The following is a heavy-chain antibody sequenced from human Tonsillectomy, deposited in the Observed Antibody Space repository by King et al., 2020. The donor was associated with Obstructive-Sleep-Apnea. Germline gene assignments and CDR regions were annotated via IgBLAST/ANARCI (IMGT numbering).Heavy chain of an antibody. V-gene: IGHV4-30-4*01. D-gene: IGHD4-23*01. CDR3: ARATVVTPYYLDY. Sequence: VQLQESGPGLVKPSQTLSLTCTVSCGSISSGDYYWGWIRQPPGKGLEWMGYIYYSGSTYYNPSLKSRVTISVETTKNQFSLKLSSVTAADTAVYYCARATVVTPYYLDYWGQGTLVTVSS. J-gene: IGHJ4*02. CDR2: IYYSGST. CDR1: CGSISSGDYY.